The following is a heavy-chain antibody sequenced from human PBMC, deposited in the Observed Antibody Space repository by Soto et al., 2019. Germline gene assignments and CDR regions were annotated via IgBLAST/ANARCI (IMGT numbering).Heavy chain of an antibody. Sequence: GGSLRLSCTASGFTFSTYWMSWVRQAPGKGLEWVASIKQDGSEKYYVDSVKGRFTISRDNSKNTLYLQMNSLRAEDTAVYYCAKVRGYSYGYPPGMYYYYRVDVWGQGTTVPVSS. J-gene: IGHJ6*02. CDR2: IKQDGSEK. CDR1: GFTFSTYW. D-gene: IGHD5-18*01. CDR3: AKVRGYSYGYPPGMYYYYRVDV. V-gene: IGHV3-7*03.